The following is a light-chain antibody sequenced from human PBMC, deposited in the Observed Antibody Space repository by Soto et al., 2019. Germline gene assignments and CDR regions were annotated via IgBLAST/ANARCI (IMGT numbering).Light chain of an antibody. J-gene: IGLJ2*01. V-gene: IGLV2-23*02. CDR3: CSCAGSSTLV. Sequence: QSALTQPASVSGSPGQSITIYCTGTSSDVGSYNLVSWYQQHPGKAPKLMIYKVSKRPSGVSNRFSGSKSGNTASLTISGLQAEDEADYYCCSCAGSSTLVFGGGTKLTVL. CDR1: SSDVGSYNL. CDR2: KVS.